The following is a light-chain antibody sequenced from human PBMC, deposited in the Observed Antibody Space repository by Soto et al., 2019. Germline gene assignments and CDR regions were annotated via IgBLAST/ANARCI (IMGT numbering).Light chain of an antibody. J-gene: IGLJ3*02. CDR2: STN. CDR3: VLYVGSGIWV. Sequence: QTVVTQEPSFSVSPGGTVTLTCGVRSGSVSTSYYPSWHQQTPGQAPRTLIYSTNIRSSGVPDRFSGSILGNKAALTITGAQADDECDYYCVLYVGSGIWVFGGGTKRTVL. V-gene: IGLV8-61*01. CDR1: SGSVSTSYY.